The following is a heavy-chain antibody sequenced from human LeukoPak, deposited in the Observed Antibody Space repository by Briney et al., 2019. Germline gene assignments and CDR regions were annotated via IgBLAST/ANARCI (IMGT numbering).Heavy chain of an antibody. CDR1: GFTVSSNY. Sequence: GGSLRLSCAASGFTVSSNYMSWVRQAPGKGLEWVSVIYSGGSTYYADSVKGRFTISRDNSKNTLYLQMNSLRAEDTAVYYCARSSLDSSSWYRVWGYWGQGTLVTVSS. V-gene: IGHV3-53*01. CDR2: IYSGGST. D-gene: IGHD6-13*01. CDR3: ARSSLDSSSWYRVWGY. J-gene: IGHJ4*02.